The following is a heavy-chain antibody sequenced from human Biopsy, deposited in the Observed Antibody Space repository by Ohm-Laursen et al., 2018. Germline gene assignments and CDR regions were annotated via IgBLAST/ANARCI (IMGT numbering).Heavy chain of an antibody. CDR1: GKTFSDYQ. D-gene: IGHD2-15*01. CDR2: INQSGTT. CDR3: GNEVHGRDY. J-gene: IGHJ4*02. Sequence: TLSLTCAVFGKTFSDYQWSWIRQPPGKGLEWIGQINQSGTTNYNPSLKSRVSISADASKYEFSLRLTSVTAADTAAYFCGNEVHGRDYWGLGAQVTVSS. V-gene: IGHV4-34*08.